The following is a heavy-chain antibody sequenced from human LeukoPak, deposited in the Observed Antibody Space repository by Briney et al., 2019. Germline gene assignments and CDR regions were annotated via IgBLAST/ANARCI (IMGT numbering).Heavy chain of an antibody. Sequence: SETLSLTCTVSGGSMVNYHWTWIRQSPGKEPKYIGYIYNIETTYNNPSLMGRVTVSVDMSSRQFSLKLKSVTAADTAVYYCARGLDGYRFDPWGQGIMVTVSS. CDR1: GGSMVNYH. CDR2: IYNIETT. CDR3: ARGLDGYRFDP. D-gene: IGHD5-18*01. V-gene: IGHV4-59*01. J-gene: IGHJ5*02.